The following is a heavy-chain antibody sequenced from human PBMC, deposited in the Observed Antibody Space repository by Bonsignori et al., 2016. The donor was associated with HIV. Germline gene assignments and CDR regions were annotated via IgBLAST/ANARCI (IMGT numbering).Heavy chain of an antibody. D-gene: IGHD2-15*01. CDR1: GYTFTSYD. J-gene: IGHJ5*02. CDR3: ARTVRRINWFDP. Sequence: ASVKVSCKASGYTFTSYDINWVRQATGQGLEWMGWMNPNSGNTGYAQKFQGRVTMTRNTSISTAYMELSSLRSEDTAVYYCARTVRRINWFDPWGQGTLVTVSS. CDR2: MNPNSGNT. V-gene: IGHV1-8*01.